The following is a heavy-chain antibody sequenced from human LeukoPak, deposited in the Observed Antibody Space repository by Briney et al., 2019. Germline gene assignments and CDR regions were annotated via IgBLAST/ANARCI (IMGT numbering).Heavy chain of an antibody. D-gene: IGHD3-10*01. CDR2: MNPNSGNT. CDR3: ARNDYYGSGYDP. V-gene: IGHV1-8*01. CDR1: GYTFTSYD. J-gene: IGHJ5*02. Sequence: ASVKVSCKASGYTFTSYDINWVRQATGQGLEWMGWMNPNSGNTSYAQKFQGRVTMTRNTSISTAYMELSSLRSEDTAVYYCARNDYYGSGYDPWGQGTLVTVSS.